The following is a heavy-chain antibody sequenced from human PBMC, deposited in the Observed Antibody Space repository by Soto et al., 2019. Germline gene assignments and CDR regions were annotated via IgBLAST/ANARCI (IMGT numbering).Heavy chain of an antibody. CDR1: GVTLKNSA. D-gene: IGHD6-13*01. J-gene: IGHJ4*02. CDR3: GRGGSWAKVDS. V-gene: IGHV1-69*13. CDR2: IIPVFGPA. Sequence: SVKVACKASGVTLKNSALSWVRQAPGQGLEWMGGIIPVFGPALYAQKFQGRVTITADESTNTAFLDVSSLRSEDTAVYYCGRGGSWAKVDSWGPGTLVTVS.